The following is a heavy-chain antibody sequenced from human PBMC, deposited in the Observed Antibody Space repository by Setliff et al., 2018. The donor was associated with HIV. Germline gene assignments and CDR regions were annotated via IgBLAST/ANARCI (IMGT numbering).Heavy chain of an antibody. D-gene: IGHD2-21*01. J-gene: IGHJ5*02. CDR1: GGSFSGYY. CDR2: INHSGST. CDR3: ARANHDGYQISNWFDP. Sequence: SETLSLTCAVYGGSFSGYYWSWIRQPPGKGLEWIGEINHSGSTNYNPSLKSRVTISVDTSKNQFSLKLSSVTAADTAVYYCARANHDGYQISNWFDPWGQGTLVTVSS. V-gene: IGHV4-34*01.